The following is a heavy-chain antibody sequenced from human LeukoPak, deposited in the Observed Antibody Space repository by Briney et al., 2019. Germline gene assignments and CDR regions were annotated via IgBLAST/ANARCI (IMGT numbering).Heavy chain of an antibody. V-gene: IGHV3-15*01. Sequence: PGGSLRLSCTASGISFSNAWMSWVRQAPGRGLEWVGRIKGKTDGETTDYAAPVKGRFTTSRDDSKNTVYLQMNSLKTEDTAVYYCTTDYGEYCSGTTCYKGSWGQGTLVTVSS. CDR2: IKGKTDGETT. D-gene: IGHD2-2*02. CDR1: GISFSNAW. CDR3: TTDYGEYCSGTTCYKGS. J-gene: IGHJ5*02.